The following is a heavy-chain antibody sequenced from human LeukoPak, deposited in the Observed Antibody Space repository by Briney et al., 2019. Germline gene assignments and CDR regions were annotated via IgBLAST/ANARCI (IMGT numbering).Heavy chain of an antibody. CDR3: ARNFGDFWSGNDYNWFDP. J-gene: IGHJ5*02. CDR2: INPNNGGT. CDR1: GYTFTGYY. D-gene: IGHD3-3*01. V-gene: IGHV1-2*02. Sequence: ASMRVSCKASGYTFTGYYMYRVRQAPGQGLEWMGWINPNNGGTNYAQKFQGRVTMTRDTSISTAYMELSRLTSDDTAVYFCARNFGDFWSGNDYNWFDPWGQGTLVTVSS.